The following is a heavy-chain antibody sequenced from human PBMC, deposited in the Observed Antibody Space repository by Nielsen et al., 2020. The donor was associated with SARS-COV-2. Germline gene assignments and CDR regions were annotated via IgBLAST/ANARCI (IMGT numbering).Heavy chain of an antibody. V-gene: IGHV3-48*04. CDR3: ARVGYSSSSEIDY. D-gene: IGHD6-6*01. CDR2: ISSSSSTI. Sequence: GESLKISCAASGFTFSSYSMNWVRQAPGKGLEWVSYISSSSSTIYYADSVKGRFTISRDNAKNSLYLQMNSLRAEDTAVYYCARVGYSSSSEIDYWGQGTLVTVSS. CDR1: GFTFSSYS. J-gene: IGHJ4*02.